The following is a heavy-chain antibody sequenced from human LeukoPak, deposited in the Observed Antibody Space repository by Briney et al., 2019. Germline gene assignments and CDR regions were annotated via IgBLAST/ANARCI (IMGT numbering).Heavy chain of an antibody. V-gene: IGHV3-33*01. CDR1: GFTFSSYG. D-gene: IGHD6-13*01. CDR2: IWYDGSNK. J-gene: IGHJ6*02. CDR3: ARSGYSSSWFPNYYYYYGMDV. Sequence: GGSLRLSCAASGFTFSSYGMHWVRQAPGKGLEWVAVIWYDGSNKYYADSVKGRFTISRDNSKNTLYLQMNSLRAEDTAVYYCARSGYSSSWFPNYYYYYGMDVWGQGTTVTVSS.